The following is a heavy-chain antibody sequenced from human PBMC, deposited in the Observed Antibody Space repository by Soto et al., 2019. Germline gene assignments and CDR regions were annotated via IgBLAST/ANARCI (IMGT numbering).Heavy chain of an antibody. D-gene: IGHD3-10*01. Sequence: ASVKVSCKASGYTFTSYGISWVRQAPGQGLEWTGWISAYNGNTNYAQKLQGRVTMTTDTSTSTAYMELRSLRSDDTAVYYCARDPVYYGSGTTFFDYWGQGTLVTVSS. V-gene: IGHV1-18*01. CDR3: ARDPVYYGSGTTFFDY. J-gene: IGHJ4*02. CDR2: ISAYNGNT. CDR1: GYTFTSYG.